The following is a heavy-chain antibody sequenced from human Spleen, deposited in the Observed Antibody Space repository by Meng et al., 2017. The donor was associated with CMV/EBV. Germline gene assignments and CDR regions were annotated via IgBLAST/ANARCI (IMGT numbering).Heavy chain of an antibody. V-gene: IGHV4-39*01. CDR1: GGSISSSSYY. CDR3: ARLFGTIRYFDY. J-gene: IGHJ4*02. Sequence: GSLRLSCTVSGGSISSSSYYWGWIRQPPGKGLEWIGSIYYSGSTYYNPSLKSRVTISVDTSKNQFSLKLSSVTAADTAVYYCARLFGTIRYFDYWGQGTLVTVSS. CDR2: IYYSGST. D-gene: IGHD2-8*01.